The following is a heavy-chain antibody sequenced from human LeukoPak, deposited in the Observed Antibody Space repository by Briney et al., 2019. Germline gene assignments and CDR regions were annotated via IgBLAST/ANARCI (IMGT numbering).Heavy chain of an antibody. Sequence: QPGGSLRLSCGASGFPVSSKYMSSVRQATGKGLEWVLIIFSGVSTYYADSVQGRFTISRDNTKTTMYLQMNTLGGEDTAVFYCARDEYGSGSYEWGQGTLVTVSA. V-gene: IGHV3-53*01. CDR1: GFPVSSKY. D-gene: IGHD3-10*01. CDR2: IFSGVST. CDR3: ARDEYGSGSYE. J-gene: IGHJ4*02.